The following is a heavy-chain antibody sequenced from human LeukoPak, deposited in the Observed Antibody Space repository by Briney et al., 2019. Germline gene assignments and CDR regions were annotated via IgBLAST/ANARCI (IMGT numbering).Heavy chain of an antibody. V-gene: IGHV4-59*08. D-gene: IGHD2-8*02. CDR3: ARRRIVLSDAFDI. J-gene: IGHJ3*02. Sequence: SETLSLTCTVSGGSITSYYWSWIRQPPGKGLEWIGYIYYSGSTNYNPSLKSRVTISVVTSKNQFSLKLSSVTAADTAVYYCARRRIVLSDAFDIWGQGTMVTVSS. CDR1: GGSITSYY. CDR2: IYYSGST.